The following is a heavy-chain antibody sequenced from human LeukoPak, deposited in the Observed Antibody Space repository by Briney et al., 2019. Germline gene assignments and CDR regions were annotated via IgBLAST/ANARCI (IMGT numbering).Heavy chain of an antibody. V-gene: IGHV1-2*02. J-gene: IGHJ4*02. CDR3: ARDFSGSYDC. Sequence: ASVKVSFKASGYTFTDYYMHWVRQAPGQGLEWMGLINANSGGTNYAQRFQGRVTMTRDTSIRTVYMELSRLRSDDTAVYYCARDFSGSYDCWGQGTLVTVSS. CDR2: INANSGGT. D-gene: IGHD1-26*01. CDR1: GYTFTDYY.